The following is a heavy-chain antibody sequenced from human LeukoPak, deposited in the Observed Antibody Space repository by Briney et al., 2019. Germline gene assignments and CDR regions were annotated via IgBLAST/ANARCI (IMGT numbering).Heavy chain of an antibody. CDR1: GFTFSSYS. D-gene: IGHD3-3*01. Sequence: GGSLRLSCAASGFTFSSYSMNWVRQAPGKGLEWVPSISSSSSYIYYADSVKGRFTISRDNAKNSLYLQMNSLRAEDTAVYYCARDYDFWSGYYPDDIWGQGTMVTVSS. J-gene: IGHJ3*02. V-gene: IGHV3-21*01. CDR3: ARDYDFWSGYYPDDI. CDR2: ISSSSSYI.